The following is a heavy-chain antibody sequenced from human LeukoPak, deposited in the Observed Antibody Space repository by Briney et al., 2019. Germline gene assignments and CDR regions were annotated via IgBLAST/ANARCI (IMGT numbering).Heavy chain of an antibody. CDR1: GFTFSSYA. V-gene: IGHV3-53*01. CDR3: ARERFRGYSYGYFDY. D-gene: IGHD5-18*01. Sequence: GGSLRLSCAASGFTFSSYAMSWVRQAPGKGLEWVSVIYSGGSTYYADSVKGRFTISRDNSKNTLYLQMNSLRAEDTAVYYCARERFRGYSYGYFDYWGQGTLVTVSS. CDR2: IYSGGST. J-gene: IGHJ4*02.